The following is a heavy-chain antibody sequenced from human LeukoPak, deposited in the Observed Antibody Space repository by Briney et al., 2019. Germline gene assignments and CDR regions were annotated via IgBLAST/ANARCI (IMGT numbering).Heavy chain of an antibody. D-gene: IGHD2-15*01. Sequence: PGRSLRLSCAASGFTFSSYGMHWVRQAPGKGLEWVGVISYDGSNKYYADSVKGRFTISRGNSKNTLYLQMNSLRAEDMAVYYCAKGVLAYCSGGSCYDVHYWGQGTLVTVSS. CDR3: AKGVLAYCSGGSCYDVHY. J-gene: IGHJ4*02. CDR2: ISYDGSNK. CDR1: GFTFSSYG. V-gene: IGHV3-30*18.